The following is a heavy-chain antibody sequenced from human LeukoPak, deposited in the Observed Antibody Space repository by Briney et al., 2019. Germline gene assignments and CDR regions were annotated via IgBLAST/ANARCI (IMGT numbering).Heavy chain of an antibody. J-gene: IGHJ4*02. D-gene: IGHD6-13*01. V-gene: IGHV3-53*01. CDR3: ARGEQQLDYFDY. Sequence: PGGSLRLSCAASGFTVSSNYMSWVRQAPGKGLEWVSVIYSGGSTYYADSVKGRSTISRDNSKNTLYLQMNSLRAEDTAVYYCARGEQQLDYFDYWGQGTLVTVSS. CDR2: IYSGGST. CDR1: GFTVSSNY.